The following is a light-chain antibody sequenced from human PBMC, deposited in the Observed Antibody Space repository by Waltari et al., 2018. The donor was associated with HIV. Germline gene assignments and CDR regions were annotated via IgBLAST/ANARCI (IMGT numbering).Light chain of an antibody. CDR3: QQSYSMVT. V-gene: IGKV1-39*01. CDR1: QSISSY. J-gene: IGKJ4*01. CDR2: AAS. Sequence: TQSPGTLSLSPGERVTLSCRASQSISSYLNWYQQKPGKAPKLLIYAASSLQSGVPSRFSGSGSGTDFTLTISSLQPEDFATYYCQQSYSMVTFGGGTKVEIK.